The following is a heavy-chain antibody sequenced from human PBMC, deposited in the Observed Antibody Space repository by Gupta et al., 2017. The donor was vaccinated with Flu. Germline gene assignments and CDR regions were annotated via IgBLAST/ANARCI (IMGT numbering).Heavy chain of an antibody. V-gene: IGHV1-69*02. CDR2: IIPILGIA. J-gene: IGHJ4*02. Sequence: QVQLVQSGAEVKKPGSSVKVSCKASGGTFSSYTISWVRQAPGQGLAWMGRIIPILGIANYAQKFQGRVTITADKSTSTAYMELSSLRSEDTAVYYCARGADDLQGVELWHDSSGWTYDYWGQGTLVTVSS. CDR3: ARGADDLQGVELWHDSSGWTYDY. CDR1: GGTFSSYT. D-gene: IGHD3-22*01.